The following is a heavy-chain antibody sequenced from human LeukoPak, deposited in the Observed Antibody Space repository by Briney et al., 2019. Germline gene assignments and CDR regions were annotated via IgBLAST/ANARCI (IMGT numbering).Heavy chain of an antibody. J-gene: IGHJ4*02. Sequence: PGGSLRLSCAASGFTFSSFEMNWVRQAPGKGLEWVSYISSSGRTVYYADSARGRFTISRDNAKNSLYLQMNSLRVEDTAIYYCARAYYASGNYYLPDYWGQGTLVTVSS. V-gene: IGHV3-48*03. CDR3: ARAYYASGNYYLPDY. CDR2: ISSSGRTV. CDR1: GFTFSSFE. D-gene: IGHD3-10*01.